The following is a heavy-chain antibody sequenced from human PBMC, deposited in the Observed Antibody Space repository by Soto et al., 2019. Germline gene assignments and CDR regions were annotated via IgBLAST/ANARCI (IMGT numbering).Heavy chain of an antibody. V-gene: IGHV3-21*01. CDR1: GFTFSSYG. J-gene: IGHJ5*02. Sequence: EVQLVESGGGLVKPGGSLRLSCAASGFTFSSYGMNWVRQAPGKGLEWVSSISSSSSYIYYADSVKGRFTISRDNAKNSLYLQMNSLRAEDTAVYYCARDKDIVVVPAAVNWFDPWGQGTLVTVSS. CDR2: ISSSSSYI. D-gene: IGHD2-2*01. CDR3: ARDKDIVVVPAAVNWFDP.